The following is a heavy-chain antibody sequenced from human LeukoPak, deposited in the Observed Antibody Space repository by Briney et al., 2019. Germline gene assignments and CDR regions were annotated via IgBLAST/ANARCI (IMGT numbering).Heavy chain of an antibody. Sequence: ASVKVSCKASGYTFTSYYMHWVRQAPGQGLEWMGWINPNSGGTNYAQKFQGRVTMTRDTSISTAYMELSRLRSDDTAVYYCARVSSYCSSTSCPPDYWGQGTLVTVSS. D-gene: IGHD2-2*01. CDR2: INPNSGGT. V-gene: IGHV1-2*02. J-gene: IGHJ4*02. CDR1: GYTFTSYY. CDR3: ARVSSYCSSTSCPPDY.